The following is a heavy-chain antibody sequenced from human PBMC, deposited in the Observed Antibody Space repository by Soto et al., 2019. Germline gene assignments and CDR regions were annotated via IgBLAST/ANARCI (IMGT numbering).Heavy chain of an antibody. CDR2: ITTTGDTS. J-gene: IGHJ6*02. Sequence: PGGSLRLSCAASGFTFSDFAMNWVRQPPGKRLEWVSIITTTGDTSYYADSVKGRFTISRDNSKNTLYLQMNSLRAEDTAVYYCAKSRHCSSTSCFYYYYYGMDVWGQGTTVTV. CDR3: AKSRHCSSTSCFYYYYYGMDV. D-gene: IGHD2-2*01. V-gene: IGHV3-23*05. CDR1: GFTFSDFA.